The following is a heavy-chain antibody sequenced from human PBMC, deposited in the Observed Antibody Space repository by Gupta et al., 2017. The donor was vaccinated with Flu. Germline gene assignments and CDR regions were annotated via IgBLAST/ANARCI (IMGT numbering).Heavy chain of an antibody. V-gene: IGHV1-69*08. Sequence: QVQLVQSGAEVKKPGSSVKVSCKASGGTFSSYTISWVRQAPGQGLEWKGRIIPILGIANYAQKFQGRVTITADKSTSTAYMELSSLRSEDTAVYYCARDLNDDFWSGYHDSLNWFDPWGQGTLVTVSS. CDR1: GGTFSSYT. CDR2: IIPILGIA. CDR3: ARDLNDDFWSGYHDSLNWFDP. J-gene: IGHJ5*02. D-gene: IGHD3-3*01.